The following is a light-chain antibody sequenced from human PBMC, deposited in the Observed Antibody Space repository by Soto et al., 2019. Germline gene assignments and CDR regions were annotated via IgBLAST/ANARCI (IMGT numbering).Light chain of an antibody. Sequence: QSVLTQPPSASGSPGQSVTISCTGTSSDVGGYNYVSWYQQHPGKAPKLMIYEVSKLPSGVPDRFSGSNSGNTASLTVSGLQAEDEADYYCSSYAGNKNVFGTGTKVTVL. V-gene: IGLV2-8*01. J-gene: IGLJ1*01. CDR2: EVS. CDR3: SSYAGNKNV. CDR1: SSDVGGYNY.